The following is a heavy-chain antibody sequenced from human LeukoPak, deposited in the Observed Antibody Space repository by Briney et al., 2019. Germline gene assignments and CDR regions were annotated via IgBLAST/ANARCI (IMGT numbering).Heavy chain of an antibody. Sequence: GASVKVSCKASGYTFTGYYMHWVRQAPGQGLEWMGIINPSGGSTSYAQKFQGRVTMTRDMSTSTVYMELSSLRSEDTAVYYCATLLTAGYFDYWGQGTLVTVSS. D-gene: IGHD2-21*01. J-gene: IGHJ4*02. V-gene: IGHV1-46*01. CDR3: ATLLTAGYFDY. CDR1: GYTFTGYY. CDR2: INPSGGST.